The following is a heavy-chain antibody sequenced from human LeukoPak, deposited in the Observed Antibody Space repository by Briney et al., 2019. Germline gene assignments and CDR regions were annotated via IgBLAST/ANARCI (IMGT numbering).Heavy chain of an antibody. CDR1: VYCISSGHY. D-gene: IGHD3-22*01. V-gene: IGHV4-38-2*01. J-gene: IGHJ4*02. CDR2: IHHSGRT. CDR3: TIHTYFYDSPGAYYFDY. Sequence: SETLSLTCAVSVYCISSGHYWGWIRQPPGKGLEWIGSIHHSGRTYHNSSLKSRVTISVDTSKNQFSLRLSSVTAADSAVYYCTIHTYFYDSPGAYYFDYWGQETLVTVSS.